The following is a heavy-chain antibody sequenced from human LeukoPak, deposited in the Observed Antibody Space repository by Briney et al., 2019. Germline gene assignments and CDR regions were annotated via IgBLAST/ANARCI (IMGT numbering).Heavy chain of an antibody. Sequence: RGCLRLSCAASGFSFTNYATHWVRPAPHKGLQWVADISKDGSNKYYADSVTGRFSISRDNSKNTLYLQMNSLRAEDTAVYYCAKDWGFQCASGSYCEYWGRGTLVTVSS. CDR2: ISKDGSNK. CDR1: GFSFTNYA. D-gene: IGHD3-10*01. CDR3: AKDWGFQCASGSYCEY. J-gene: IGHJ4*02. V-gene: IGHV3-30*18.